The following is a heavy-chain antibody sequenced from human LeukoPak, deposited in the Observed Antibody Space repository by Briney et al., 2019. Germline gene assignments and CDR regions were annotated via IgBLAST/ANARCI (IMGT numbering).Heavy chain of an antibody. Sequence: PSETLSLTCTVSGGSISSSSYYWGWIRQPPGKGLAWIWSIYYSGSTYYNPSLKSRVTISVDTPKSQFSLELSSVTAADTAVYYCARGSNLLRTLDYWGQGTLVTVSS. J-gene: IGHJ4*02. V-gene: IGHV4-39*01. D-gene: IGHD3-10*01. CDR3: ARGSNLLRTLDY. CDR2: IYYSGST. CDR1: GGSISSSSYY.